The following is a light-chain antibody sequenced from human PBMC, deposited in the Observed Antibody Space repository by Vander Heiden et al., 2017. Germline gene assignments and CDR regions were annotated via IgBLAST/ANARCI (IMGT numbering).Light chain of an antibody. V-gene: IGLV1-40*01. CDR3: QSYDSLSVSYV. J-gene: IGLJ1*01. CDR2: NFP. Sequence: QSVLTQPPSVSGAPGQRVTISCTGTSSNIGAEYAVHWYQLLPGTAPNLLIYNFPNRPSGVPDRFSGSKSGTSASLAITGLQAEDEGDYYCQSYDSLSVSYVFGSGTKVTV. CDR1: SSNIGAEYA.